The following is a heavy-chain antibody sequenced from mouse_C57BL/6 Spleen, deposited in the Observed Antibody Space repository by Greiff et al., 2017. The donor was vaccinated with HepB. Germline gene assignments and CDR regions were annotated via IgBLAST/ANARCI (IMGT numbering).Heavy chain of an antibody. Sequence: QVQLQQSGPGLVQPSQSLSITCTVSGFSLTSYGVHWVRQSPGKGLEWLGVIWSGGSTDYNAAFISRLSISKDNSKSQVFFKMNSLQADDTAIYYCAPLWDYDVDAYWGQGTLVTVSA. CDR3: APLWDYDVDAY. CDR1: GFSLTSYG. CDR2: IWSGGST. J-gene: IGHJ3*01. D-gene: IGHD2-4*01. V-gene: IGHV2-2*01.